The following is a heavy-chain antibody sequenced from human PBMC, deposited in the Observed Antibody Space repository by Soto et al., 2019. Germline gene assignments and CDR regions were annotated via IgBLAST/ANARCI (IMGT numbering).Heavy chain of an antibody. J-gene: IGHJ4*02. CDR3: VGGQYYFDY. D-gene: IGHD3-10*01. V-gene: IGHV3-30*03. CDR2: ISYDGSDK. CDR1: GFPFTSYG. Sequence: QVQLVESGGGVVQPGRSLRLSCAASGFPFTSYGMQWVREGPDKGLEWVAIISYDGSDKYYADSVKSRFTISRDNSKNTLYLQMNSLRPEDTALYYCVGGQYYFDYRGQGTLVIVSS.